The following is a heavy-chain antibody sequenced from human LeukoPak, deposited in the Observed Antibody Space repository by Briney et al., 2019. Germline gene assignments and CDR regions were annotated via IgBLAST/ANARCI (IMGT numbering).Heavy chain of an antibody. CDR1: GDSVSSNSAA. Sequence: SETLSLTSAISGDSVSSNSAAWNWIRQPPSRGLEWLGRTYYRSRWYNDYAVSVKSRIAIDPDTSKNQFSLQLNSVTPEDTAVYYCARDRWSYYFDYWGQGALVTVSS. V-gene: IGHV6-1*01. CDR2: TYYRSRWYN. D-gene: IGHD6-13*01. CDR3: ARDRWSYYFDY. J-gene: IGHJ4*02.